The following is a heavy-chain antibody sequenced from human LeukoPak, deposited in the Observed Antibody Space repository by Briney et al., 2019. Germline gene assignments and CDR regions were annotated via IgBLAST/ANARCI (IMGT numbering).Heavy chain of an antibody. CDR3: VSFYETY. Sequence: GGSLRLSCAASGFTFSSYAMSWVRQAPGKRLEWVSHINSDGSWTSYADSVKGQFTISKDNAKNTVYLQMNNLRAEDTAVYYCVSFYETYWGRGTLVTVSS. CDR2: INSDGSWT. D-gene: IGHD2-2*01. V-gene: IGHV3-74*01. J-gene: IGHJ4*02. CDR1: GFTFSSYA.